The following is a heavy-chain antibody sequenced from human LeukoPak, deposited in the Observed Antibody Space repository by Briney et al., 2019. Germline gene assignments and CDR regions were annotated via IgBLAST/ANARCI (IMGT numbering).Heavy chain of an antibody. Sequence: PGGSLRLSCAASGFTVSSNYMSWVRQAPGKGLEWVSVIYSGGSTYYADSVKGRFTISRDNSKNTLYLQMNSLRAEDTAVYYCARESTYYYGSGTFDYWGQGTLVTVSS. CDR3: ARESTYYYGSGTFDY. V-gene: IGHV3-53*01. J-gene: IGHJ4*02. D-gene: IGHD3-10*01. CDR1: GFTVSSNY. CDR2: IYSGGST.